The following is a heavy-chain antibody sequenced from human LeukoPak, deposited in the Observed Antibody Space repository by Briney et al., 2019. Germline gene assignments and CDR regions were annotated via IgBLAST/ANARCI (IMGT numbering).Heavy chain of an antibody. Sequence: TGGSLTLYCAASGFTFDDYAMHCVRQAPGKGLEGLSGISWNSGSIGYADSVKGRFTISRDNAKNSLYLQMNSLRAEDTALYYCAKDSRPHDAFDIWGQGTMVTVSS. CDR2: ISWNSGSI. CDR3: AKDSRPHDAFDI. V-gene: IGHV3-9*01. CDR1: GFTFDDYA. J-gene: IGHJ3*02.